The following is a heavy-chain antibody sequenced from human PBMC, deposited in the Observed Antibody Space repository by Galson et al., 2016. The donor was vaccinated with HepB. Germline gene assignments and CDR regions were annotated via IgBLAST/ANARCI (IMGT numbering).Heavy chain of an antibody. CDR1: GGSVSSSSYY. D-gene: IGHD3-3*01. J-gene: IGHJ6*02. CDR2: FYYSGST. Sequence: SETLSLTCTVSGGSVSSSSYYWGWIRQPPGKGLEWIGSFYYSGSTYYNPSLKSRVTISVDTSKNQFSLRLSSVTAVDTAIYYCARQWSTFLGVVDYYYFAMDVWGQGTTVIVSS. V-gene: IGHV4-39*01. CDR3: ARQWSTFLGVVDYYYFAMDV.